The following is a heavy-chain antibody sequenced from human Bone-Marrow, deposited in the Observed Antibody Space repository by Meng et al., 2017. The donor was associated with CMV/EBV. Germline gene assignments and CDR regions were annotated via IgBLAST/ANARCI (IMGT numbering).Heavy chain of an antibody. D-gene: IGHD3-3*01. CDR2: ISGSGGST. CDR1: GFTFSSYA. Sequence: GESLKISCAASGFTFSSYAMSWVRQAPGKGLEWVSAISGSGGSTYYADSVKGRFTISRDNSKNTLYLQMNSLRAEDTAVYYCAKDRILEWLSPGQHWGQGTLVTVSS. J-gene: IGHJ1*01. CDR3: AKDRILEWLSPGQH. V-gene: IGHV3-23*01.